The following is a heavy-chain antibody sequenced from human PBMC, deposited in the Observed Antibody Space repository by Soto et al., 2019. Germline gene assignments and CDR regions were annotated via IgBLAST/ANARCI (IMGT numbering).Heavy chain of an antibody. J-gene: IGHJ4*02. D-gene: IGHD6-19*01. CDR1: GLTFSSYS. CDR3: ASLVQAGWDY. Sequence: EVQLVESGGGLVQPGGSLRLSCAASGLTFSSYSMNWVRQAPGKGLEWVSYISSSSSTIYYADSVKGRFTISRDNAKKSLYLQMNSRRDEDTAVYYCASLVQAGWDYWGQGTLVTVSS. V-gene: IGHV3-48*02. CDR2: ISSSSSTI.